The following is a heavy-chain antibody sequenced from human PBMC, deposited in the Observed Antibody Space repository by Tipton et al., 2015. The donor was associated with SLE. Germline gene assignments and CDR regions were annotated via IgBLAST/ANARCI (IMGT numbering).Heavy chain of an antibody. CDR1: GGSISSGGYY. J-gene: IGHJ3*02. Sequence: LRLSCTVSGGSISSGGYYWSWIRQHPGKGLEWIGYIYYSGSTYYNPSLKSRVTISVDTSKNQFSLKLSSVTAADTAVYYCARDRGLYYYDSSAPHDAFDIWGQGTMVTVSS. CDR3: ARDRGLYYYDSSAPHDAFDI. V-gene: IGHV4-31*02. CDR2: IYYSGST. D-gene: IGHD3-22*01.